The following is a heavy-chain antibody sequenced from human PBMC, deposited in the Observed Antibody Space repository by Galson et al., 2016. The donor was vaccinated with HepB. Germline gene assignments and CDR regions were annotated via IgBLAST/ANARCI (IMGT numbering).Heavy chain of an antibody. J-gene: IGHJ4*01. D-gene: IGHD5-24*01. CDR3: ARVETEGYNLFVGDYYFDY. Sequence: EPLSLTCTVSGGSISNYYWSWIRQPPGKGLEWLGYVSYSGDTNYNPSLKSRVTISVDTAKNQFSLRLSSVTAADTALYYCARVETEGYNLFVGDYYFDYWGHGTLVTGSS. CDR2: VSYSGDT. CDR1: GGSISNYY. V-gene: IGHV4-59*12.